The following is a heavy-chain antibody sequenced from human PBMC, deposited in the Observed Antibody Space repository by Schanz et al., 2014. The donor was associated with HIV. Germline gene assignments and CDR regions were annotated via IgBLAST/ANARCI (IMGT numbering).Heavy chain of an antibody. D-gene: IGHD6-19*01. CDR2: ISNDGSNK. Sequence: QVQLVETGGGVVQPGRSLRLSCAASGFIFSSYGMHWVRQAPGKGLEWVAVISNDGSNKYYTDSVKGRFTISRDNSKNTLFLQMNSLRTEDTAVYYCARDPSRLVEAGYFDYWGQGTLVTVSP. V-gene: IGHV3-30*03. CDR1: GFIFSSYG. J-gene: IGHJ4*02. CDR3: ARDPSRLVEAGYFDY.